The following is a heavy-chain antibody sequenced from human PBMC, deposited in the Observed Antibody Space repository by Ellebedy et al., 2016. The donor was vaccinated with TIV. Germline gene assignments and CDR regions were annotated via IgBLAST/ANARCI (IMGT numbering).Heavy chain of an antibody. D-gene: IGHD5-12*01. CDR2: IYPDDSDT. Sequence: KVSCKGSGYSFTSYWIGWVRQLPGKGLEWIGIIYPDDSDTRYSLSVQGQVTISADKSISTAYLQWSSLKASDTAMYNCARQIVATIIRKHENYYYGMDVWGQGTTVTDSS. CDR1: GYSFTSYW. J-gene: IGHJ6*02. V-gene: IGHV5-51*01. CDR3: ARQIVATIIRKHENYYYGMDV.